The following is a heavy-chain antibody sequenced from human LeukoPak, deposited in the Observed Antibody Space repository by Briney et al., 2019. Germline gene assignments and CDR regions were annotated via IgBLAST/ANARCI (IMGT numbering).Heavy chain of an antibody. CDR1: GGSISSYY. V-gene: IGHV4-59*01. CDR2: IYYSGST. D-gene: IGHD3-10*01. J-gene: IGHJ3*02. CDR3: ARAHRSGIYAFDI. Sequence: SETLSLTCTVSGGSISSYYWSWIRQPAGKGLEWIGYIYYSGSTDYNPSLKSRVTISVDTSKNQFSLKLSSVTAADTAVYYCARAHRSGIYAFDIWGPGTKVIVSS.